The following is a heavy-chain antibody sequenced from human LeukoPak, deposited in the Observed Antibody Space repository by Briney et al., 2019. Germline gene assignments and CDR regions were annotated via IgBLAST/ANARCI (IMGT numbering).Heavy chain of an antibody. D-gene: IGHD6-13*01. CDR2: TYYRSKWYN. V-gene: IGHV6-1*01. Sequence: SQTLSLTCALSGDSVSSNSAAWNWIRQSPSRGLEWLGRTYYRSKWYNDYAVSVKGRIAINPDTSKNQFSLQLNSVTPEDTAVYYCARAKGRSPLFDYWGQETLVTVSS. CDR3: ARAKGRSPLFDY. CDR1: GDSVSSNSAA. J-gene: IGHJ4*02.